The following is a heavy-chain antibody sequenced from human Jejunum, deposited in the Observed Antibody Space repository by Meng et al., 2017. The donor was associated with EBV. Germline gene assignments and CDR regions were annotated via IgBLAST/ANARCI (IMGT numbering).Heavy chain of an antibody. D-gene: IGHD3-10*01. J-gene: IGHJ4*02. CDR2: INHEGSLT. CDR3: ARDLGSGNYYGY. V-gene: IGHV3-74*01. Sequence: EVQLVESGGGLVQPVGSLRLSCIASGFIFSSSWMNWVRQAPGKGLVWVSHINHEGSLTNYADSVKGRFTISRDDAKNTLYLQMNSLRAEDTAVYYCARDLGSGNYYGYWGQGTLVTVSS. CDR1: GFIFSSSW.